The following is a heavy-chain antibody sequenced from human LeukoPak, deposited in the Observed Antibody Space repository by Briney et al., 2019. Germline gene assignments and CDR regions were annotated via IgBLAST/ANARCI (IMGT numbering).Heavy chain of an antibody. Sequence: ASVKVSCKASGYTFTVYYIHWVRQAPGQGPEWMGWINPNSGGTKYAEKFQGRVTMTRDTSISTAYMELSRLRSDDTAVYYCARSGTSVGYYYYYMDVWGKGTTVTVSS. CDR1: GYTFTVYY. CDR3: ARSGTSVGYYYYYMDV. V-gene: IGHV1-2*02. D-gene: IGHD3-10*01. CDR2: INPNSGGT. J-gene: IGHJ6*03.